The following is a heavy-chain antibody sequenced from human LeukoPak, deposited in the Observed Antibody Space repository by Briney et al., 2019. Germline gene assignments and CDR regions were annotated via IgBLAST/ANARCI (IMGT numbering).Heavy chain of an antibody. CDR2: IIPILNEI. J-gene: IGHJ3*01. Sequence: SVKVSCKASEGTFSTYDINWVRLAPGQGLEWMGKIIPILNEIKYAQKFQGRVTISADKYTGTAYIELRPLRSEDTAVYYCARSGAKYYDYVWGDYRPNDAFDVWGQGTMVTVSS. V-gene: IGHV1-69*04. CDR3: ARSGAKYYDYVWGDYRPNDAFDV. CDR1: EGTFSTYD. D-gene: IGHD3-16*02.